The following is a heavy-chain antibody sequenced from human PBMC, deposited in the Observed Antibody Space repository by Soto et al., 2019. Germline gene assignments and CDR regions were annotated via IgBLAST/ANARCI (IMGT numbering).Heavy chain of an antibody. CDR3: ARDSGYSYGPFDY. Sequence: EVQLVESGGGLVQPGGSLRLSCAASGFTFSSYSMNWVRQAPGEGLEWVSYISSSSSTIYYADSVKGRFTISRDNAKNSLYLPMNSLRAEDTAVYYCARDSGYSYGPFDYWGQGTLVTVSS. CDR1: GFTFSSYS. V-gene: IGHV3-48*01. D-gene: IGHD5-18*01. J-gene: IGHJ4*02. CDR2: ISSSSSTI.